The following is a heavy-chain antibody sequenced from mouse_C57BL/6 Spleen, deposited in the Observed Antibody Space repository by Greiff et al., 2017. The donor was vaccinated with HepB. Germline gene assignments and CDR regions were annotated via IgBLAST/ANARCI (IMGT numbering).Heavy chain of an antibody. Sequence: VKLMESGPGLVQPSQSLSITCTVSGFSLTSYGVHWVRQSPGKGLEWLGVIWRGGSTDYNAAFMSRLSITKDNSKSQVFFKMNSLQADDTAIYYCAKQAITTVVAFDYWGQGTTLTVSS. CDR1: GFSLTSYG. D-gene: IGHD1-1*01. CDR3: AKQAITTVVAFDY. V-gene: IGHV2-5*01. J-gene: IGHJ2*01. CDR2: IWRGGST.